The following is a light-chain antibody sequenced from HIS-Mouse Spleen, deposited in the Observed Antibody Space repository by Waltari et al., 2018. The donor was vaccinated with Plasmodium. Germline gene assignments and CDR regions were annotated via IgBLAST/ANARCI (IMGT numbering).Light chain of an antibody. CDR2: DDS. CDR1: HPGSKS. J-gene: IGLJ1*01. CDR3: QVWDSSSDHYV. V-gene: IGLV3-21*02. Sequence: SYVLPQPPSVSVAPGQTARTTCGGTHPGSKSVHWYQQKPGQAPVLVVYDDSDRPSGIPERFSGSNSGNTATLTISRVEAGDEADYYCQVWDSSSDHYVFGTGTKVTVL.